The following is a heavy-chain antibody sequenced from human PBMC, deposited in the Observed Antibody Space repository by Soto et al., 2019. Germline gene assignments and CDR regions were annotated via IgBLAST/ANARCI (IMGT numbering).Heavy chain of an antibody. Sequence: PGGSLRLSCAGSGFTFNRNAMSWVRQAPGKGLEWVSTISGTADDTYYSDSVKGRFIISRDNSKNTLFLQMNSLRAEDTALYHCAKRFGSGYYSAFDVWGQGTMVTVSS. CDR1: GFTFNRNA. CDR2: ISGTADDT. J-gene: IGHJ3*01. CDR3: AKRFGSGYYSAFDV. D-gene: IGHD3-22*01. V-gene: IGHV3-23*01.